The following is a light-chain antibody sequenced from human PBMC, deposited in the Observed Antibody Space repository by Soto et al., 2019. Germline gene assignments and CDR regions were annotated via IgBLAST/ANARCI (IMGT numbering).Light chain of an antibody. CDR3: QQRGNWPLT. Sequence: EIVLTQSPATLSVSPGDRATLSCRASQSVSRSLAWYQQKAGQAPRLVMYDAATRATGIPDRFSGSGSGTDFTLTISSLEPEDFAVYYCQQRGNWPLTFGQGTRLEIQ. J-gene: IGKJ5*01. CDR1: QSVSRS. CDR2: DAA. V-gene: IGKV3-11*01.